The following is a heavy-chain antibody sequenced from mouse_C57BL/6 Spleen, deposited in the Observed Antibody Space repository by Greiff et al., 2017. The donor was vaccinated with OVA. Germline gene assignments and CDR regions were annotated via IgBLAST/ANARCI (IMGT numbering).Heavy chain of an antibody. CDR1: GYTFTDYY. J-gene: IGHJ4*01. CDR2: INPNNGGT. CDR3: ATGSLYSNFYAMDY. D-gene: IGHD2-5*01. V-gene: IGHV1-26*01. Sequence: EVQLQQSGPELVKPGASVKISCKASGYTFTDYYMNWVKQSHGKSLEWIGDINPNNGGTSYNQKFKGKATLTVDKSSSTAYMELRSLTSEDSAVYYCATGSLYSNFYAMDYWGQGTSVTVSS.